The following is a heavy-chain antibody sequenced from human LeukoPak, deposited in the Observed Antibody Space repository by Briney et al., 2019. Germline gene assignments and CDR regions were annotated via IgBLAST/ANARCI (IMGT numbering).Heavy chain of an antibody. Sequence: ASVKVSCKASGYTFTGYSIHWVRQAPGQGLEWMGWINPNSGGTYYAQKFQGRVTMTRDTSITTAYMDLSRLRSDDTAVYYCARDVSPKWELMYYWGQGTLVTVSS. J-gene: IGHJ4*02. D-gene: IGHD1-26*01. CDR2: INPNSGGT. CDR3: ARDVSPKWELMYY. CDR1: GYTFTGYS. V-gene: IGHV1-2*02.